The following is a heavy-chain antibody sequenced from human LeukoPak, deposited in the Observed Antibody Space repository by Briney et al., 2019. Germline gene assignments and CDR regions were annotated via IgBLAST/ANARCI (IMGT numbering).Heavy chain of an antibody. CDR1: GYTFTSYG. CDR3: ARDYYVRYYDSGTYGIDY. J-gene: IGHJ4*02. CDR2: ISAYNGNT. D-gene: IGHD3-10*01. Sequence: ASVKVSCKASGYTFTSYGISWVRQAPGQGLEWMGWISAYNGNTNYAQKLQGRVTMTTVTSTSTAYMELRSLRSDDTAVYYCARDYYVRYYDSGTYGIDYWGQGTLVTVSS. V-gene: IGHV1-18*01.